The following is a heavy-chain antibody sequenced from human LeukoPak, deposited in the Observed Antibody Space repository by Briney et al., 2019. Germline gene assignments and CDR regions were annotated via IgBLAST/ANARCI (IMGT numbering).Heavy chain of an antibody. Sequence: GGSLRLSCAASGFTFSSYGMHWVRQAPGKGLEWVAVISYDGSNKYYADSVKGRFTISRDNAKNSLYLQMNSLRAEDTAVYYCAKHWDYYGMDVWGQGTTVTVSS. CDR2: ISYDGSNK. CDR3: AKHWDYYGMDV. CDR1: GFTFSSYG. D-gene: IGHD3-16*01. J-gene: IGHJ6*02. V-gene: IGHV3-30*18.